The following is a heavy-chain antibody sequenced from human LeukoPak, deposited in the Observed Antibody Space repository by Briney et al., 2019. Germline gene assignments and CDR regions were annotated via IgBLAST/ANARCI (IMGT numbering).Heavy chain of an antibody. V-gene: IGHV1-2*02. D-gene: IGHD6-19*01. CDR2: INPNSGGT. J-gene: IGHJ5*02. CDR3: ARAQALQWLVWVSIKNNWFDP. CDR1: GYTFTSYY. Sequence: GASVKVSCEASGYTFTSYYMHWVRQAPGQGLEWMGWINPNSGGTNYAQKFQGRVTMTRDTSISTAYMELSRLRSDDTAVYYCARAQALQWLVWVSIKNNWFDPWGQGTLVTVSS.